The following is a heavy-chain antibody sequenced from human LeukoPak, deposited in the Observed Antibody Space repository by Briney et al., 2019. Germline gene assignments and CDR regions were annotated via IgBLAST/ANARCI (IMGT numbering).Heavy chain of an antibody. CDR3: AREGGSYRPLDY. J-gene: IGHJ4*02. Sequence: SETLSLTCTVSGGSISGYNWSWIRKPPGKGLEWIGEVNLQGGTNYNPSLLRRVAISVDTSANHVSLQMTSVTAADTAVYYCAREGGSYRPLDYSGQGTLVTVSS. D-gene: IGHD3-16*02. V-gene: IGHV4-34*01. CDR1: GGSISGYN. CDR2: VNLQGGT.